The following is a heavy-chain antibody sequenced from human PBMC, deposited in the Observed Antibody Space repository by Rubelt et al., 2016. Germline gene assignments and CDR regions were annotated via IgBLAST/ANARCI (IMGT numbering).Heavy chain of an antibody. V-gene: IGHV3-7*04. CDR3: SRMLED. D-gene: IGHD3-16*01. Sequence: VQVVESGGGVVQPGRSLRLSCAASGFTFNSYWMDWVRQAPGKGLEWVANIKQDGSDKYYGDSVKGRFTISRDNAKNLVVLQMNSLRAEDTAVYFCSRMLEDWGQGALVTVSS. CDR1: GFTFNSYW. CDR2: IKQDGSDK. J-gene: IGHJ4*02.